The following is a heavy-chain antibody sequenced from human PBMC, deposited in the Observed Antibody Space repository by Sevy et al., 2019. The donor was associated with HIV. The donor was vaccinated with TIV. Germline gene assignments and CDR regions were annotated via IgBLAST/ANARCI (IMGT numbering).Heavy chain of an antibody. Sequence: SETLSLTCAVSGGSISSSGYSWSWIRQPPGKGLEWIGYIYHSGSTYYNPSLKSRVTISVDRSKNQFSLKLSSVTAADTAVYYCARVVVTAFYYFDYWGQGTLVTVSS. CDR1: GGSISSSGYS. V-gene: IGHV4-30-2*01. J-gene: IGHJ4*02. CDR2: IYHSGST. D-gene: IGHD2-21*02. CDR3: ARVVVTAFYYFDY.